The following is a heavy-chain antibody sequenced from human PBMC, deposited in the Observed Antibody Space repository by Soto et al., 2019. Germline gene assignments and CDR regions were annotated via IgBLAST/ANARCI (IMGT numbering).Heavy chain of an antibody. J-gene: IGHJ6*02. V-gene: IGHV4-59*08. D-gene: IGHD6-25*01. Sequence: PSETLSLTCTVSGFNISSYYWSWIRQPPGRGLEWIGHIHYSGSTNYNPSLKSRVTISVDTSKNQVSLKLSSVTAADTAMYFCARQVSSAWPPYYYDMDVWGQGTTVTVSS. CDR2: IHYSGST. CDR3: ARQVSSAWPPYYYDMDV. CDR1: GFNISSYY.